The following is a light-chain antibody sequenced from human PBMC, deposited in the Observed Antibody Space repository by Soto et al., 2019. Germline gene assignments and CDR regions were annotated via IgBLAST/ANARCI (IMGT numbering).Light chain of an antibody. CDR1: SSDVGDYNS. CDR3: SSYVGSNNLV. Sequence: QSALTQPPSASGSPGQSVTISCTGTSSDVGDYNSVSWYQQHPGKAPKLMIFEVSKRPSGVPDRFSGSKSANTASLTVSGLQAEDEADYYCSSYVGSNNLVFGGGTKLTV. V-gene: IGLV2-8*01. CDR2: EVS. J-gene: IGLJ2*01.